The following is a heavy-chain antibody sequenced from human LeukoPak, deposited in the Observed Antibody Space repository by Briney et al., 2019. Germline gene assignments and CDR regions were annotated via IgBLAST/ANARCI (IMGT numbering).Heavy chain of an antibody. CDR1: GLTFSNAW. Sequence: GGSLRLSCAASGLTFSNAWMSWVRQAPGKGLEWVGRIKSKTDGGTTDYAAPVKGRFTISRDDSKNTLYLQMNSLKTEDTAVYYCTTDLLLWFGELLPNAADAFDIWGQGTMVTVSS. CDR2: IKSKTDGGTT. J-gene: IGHJ3*02. V-gene: IGHV3-15*01. D-gene: IGHD3-10*01. CDR3: TTDLLLWFGELLPNAADAFDI.